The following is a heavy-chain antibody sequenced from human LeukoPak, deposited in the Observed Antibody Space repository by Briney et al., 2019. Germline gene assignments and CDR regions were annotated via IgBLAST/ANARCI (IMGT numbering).Heavy chain of an antibody. CDR3: ARAREWELLSDFDY. J-gene: IGHJ4*02. CDR2: IYTSGST. Sequence: SQTLSLTCTVSGGSISSGSYYRSWIRQPAGKGLEWIGRIYTSGSTNYNPSLKSRVTISVDTSKNQFSLKLSSVTAADTAVYYCARAREWELLSDFDYWGQGTLVTVSS. D-gene: IGHD1-26*01. V-gene: IGHV4-61*02. CDR1: GGSISSGSYY.